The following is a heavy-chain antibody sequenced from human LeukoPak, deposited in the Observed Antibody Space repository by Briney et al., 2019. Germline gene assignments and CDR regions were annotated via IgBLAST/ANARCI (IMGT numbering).Heavy chain of an antibody. V-gene: IGHV4-59*08. J-gene: IGHJ4*02. CDR2: IYYTGMT. D-gene: IGHD2-8*01. CDR1: DGSISNYY. CDR3: ARHGRMVIMSKFSTGIDQ. Sequence: SETLSLTCTVPDGSISNYYWSWIRQPPGKRLKWIGYIYYTGMTNSNPSLKSRVTISMDTSKNQFSLNLRSVTAADTAIYYCARHGRMVIMSKFSTGIDQWGQGTLVTVSS.